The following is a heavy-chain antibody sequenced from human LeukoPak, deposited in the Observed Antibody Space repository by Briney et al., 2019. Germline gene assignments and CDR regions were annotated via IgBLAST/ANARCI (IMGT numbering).Heavy chain of an antibody. J-gene: IGHJ4*02. D-gene: IGHD6-13*01. V-gene: IGHV3-30-3*01. CDR1: GFTFSSYA. CDR3: ARTPGQLVLYFDY. CDR2: ISYDGSNK. Sequence: PGGSLRLSCAASGFTFSSYAMHWVRQAPGKGLEWVAVISYDGSNKYYADSVKGRFTISRDNSKNTLYLQMNSLRAEDTAVYYCARTPGQLVLYFDYWGQGTLVTVSS.